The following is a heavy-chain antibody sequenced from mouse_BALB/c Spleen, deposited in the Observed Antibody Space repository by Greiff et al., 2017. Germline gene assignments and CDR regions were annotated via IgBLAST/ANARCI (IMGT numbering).Heavy chain of an antibody. CDR2: INPSTGYT. CDR1: GYTFTSYW. D-gene: IGHD1-1*01. CDR3: ARRYYGSSYGAMDY. Sequence: QVQLQQSGAELAKPGASVKMSCKASGYTFTSYWMHWVKQRPGQGLEWIGYINPSTGYTEYNQKFKDKATLTADKSSSTAYMQLSSLTSEDSAVYYCARRYYGSSYGAMDYWGQGTSVTVSS. J-gene: IGHJ4*01. V-gene: IGHV1-7*01.